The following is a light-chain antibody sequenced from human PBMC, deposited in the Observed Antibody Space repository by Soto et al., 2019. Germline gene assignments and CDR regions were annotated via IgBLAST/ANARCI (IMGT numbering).Light chain of an antibody. J-gene: IGLJ1*01. CDR3: ATWDDSLSGYV. CDR2: SNN. Sequence: QSVLTQPPSASGTPGQRVTISCSGSSSNIGSNYVYWYQQLPGTAPKLLIYSNNQRPSGVPDRFSGSKSGTSASLAISGLRSEDAADYYCATWDDSLSGYVFGTGTRSPS. CDR1: SSNIGSNY. V-gene: IGLV1-47*02.